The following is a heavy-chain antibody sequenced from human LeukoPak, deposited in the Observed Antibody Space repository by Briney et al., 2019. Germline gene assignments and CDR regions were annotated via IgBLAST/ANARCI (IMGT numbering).Heavy chain of an antibody. Sequence: PGGSLRLSCAASGFTFSSYWMSWVRQTPGTGLEWVSGISGSGGRIYYADSVKGRFTISRDNSKNTLYLQMNSLRAEDTAIYYCFGGSPQPNWFDPWGQGTLVTVSS. J-gene: IGHJ5*02. CDR2: ISGSGGRI. CDR3: FGGSPQPNWFDP. D-gene: IGHD2-15*01. V-gene: IGHV3-23*01. CDR1: GFTFSSYW.